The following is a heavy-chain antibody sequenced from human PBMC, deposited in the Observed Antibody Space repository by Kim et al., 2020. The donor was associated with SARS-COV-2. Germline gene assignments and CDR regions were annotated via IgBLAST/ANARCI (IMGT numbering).Heavy chain of an antibody. J-gene: IGHJ4*02. V-gene: IGHV4-59*01. CDR3: AVDRARVGGVDY. CDR2: IYYSGST. Sequence: SETLSLTCTVSGGSISSYYWSWIRQPPGKGLEWIGYIYYSGSTNYNPSLKSRVTISVDTSKNQFSLKLSSVTAADTAVYYCAVDRARVGGVDYWGQGTLVTVSS. D-gene: IGHD1-26*01. CDR1: GGSISSYY.